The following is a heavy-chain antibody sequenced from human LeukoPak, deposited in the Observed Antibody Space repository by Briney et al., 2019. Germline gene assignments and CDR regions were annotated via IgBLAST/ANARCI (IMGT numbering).Heavy chain of an antibody. J-gene: IGHJ4*02. CDR2: IRRGVTT. Sequence: IRRGVTTYYAHSVNALFTISRDNSKNTLYLQMNSLRAEDTAVYYCANGQSYYYDSSGYYYGGQGTLVTVSS. V-gene: IGHV3-23*01. CDR3: ANGQSYYYDSSGYYY. D-gene: IGHD3-22*01.